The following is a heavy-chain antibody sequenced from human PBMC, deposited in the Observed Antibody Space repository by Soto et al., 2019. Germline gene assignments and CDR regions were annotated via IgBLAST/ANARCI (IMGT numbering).Heavy chain of an antibody. J-gene: IGHJ4*02. V-gene: IGHV4-39*01. D-gene: IGHD3-3*01. CDR1: GGSMSSNSDY. Sequence: SETLALTSAVSGGSMSSNSDYWGLISQPPGKGLEYIGSINYSGNTYYDPSLKSRVTISVDTSKNQFSLKLRSVTAADTAVFYCARLEKSVAKTFDYWGQGTLVTVSS. CDR2: INYSGNT. CDR3: ARLEKSVAKTFDY.